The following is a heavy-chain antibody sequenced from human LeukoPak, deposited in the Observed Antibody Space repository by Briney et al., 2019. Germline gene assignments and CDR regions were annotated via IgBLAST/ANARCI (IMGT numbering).Heavy chain of an antibody. CDR1: GGSISSNIYF. CDR3: ANLSSNWYFDS. J-gene: IGHJ4*02. Sequence: PSETLSLTCTVSGGSISSNIYFWGWIRQTPEKGLEWIGNIYFSGATYYNPSLKSRVTISVDTSKNQFSLSLSVVAAAATAVYDCANLSSNWYFDSWGRGTLVTVSS. D-gene: IGHD1-1*01. V-gene: IGHV4-39*01. CDR2: IYFSGAT.